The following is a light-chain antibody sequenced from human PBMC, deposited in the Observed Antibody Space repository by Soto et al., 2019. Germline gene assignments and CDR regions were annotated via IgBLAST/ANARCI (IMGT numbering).Light chain of an antibody. J-gene: IGKJ1*01. V-gene: IGKV1-5*01. Sequence: DIQMTQSPSTLSASVGDTVTVTCRASQSVSGWLAWYQQKPGKAPKLLIYDASSLESGVPSRFSGSGSGTEFTLTISSLRPDDFATYYCQQYNGYSGTFGQGTKVDI. CDR3: QQYNGYSGT. CDR1: QSVSGW. CDR2: DAS.